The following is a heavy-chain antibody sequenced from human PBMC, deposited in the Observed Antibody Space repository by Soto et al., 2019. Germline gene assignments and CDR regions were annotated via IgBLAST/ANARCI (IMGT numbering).Heavy chain of an antibody. Sequence: ASVKVSCKASGYTFTSYYMHWVRQAPGQGLEWMGIINPSGGSTSYAQKFQGRVTMTRDTSTSTVYMELSSLRSEDTAVYYCARDPRLYCRGDCYSSNWFDPWGQGTLVTVSS. CDR1: GYTFTSYY. CDR3: ARDPRLYCRGDCYSSNWFDP. V-gene: IGHV1-46*01. CDR2: INPSGGST. J-gene: IGHJ5*02. D-gene: IGHD2-21*02.